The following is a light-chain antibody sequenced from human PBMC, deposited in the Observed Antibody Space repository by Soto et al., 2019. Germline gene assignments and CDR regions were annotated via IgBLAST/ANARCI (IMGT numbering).Light chain of an antibody. CDR2: DAS. J-gene: IGKJ1*01. CDR3: QQYHSYWT. CDR1: QGISNY. Sequence: DIQMTQSPSALSASVGYAAISTFRASQGISNYLAWFQQKPGKVPKRLIYDASSLQSGVPQRFSGSGSGTEFTLTISSLQTDDFSTYYCQQYHSYWTFGQGTKVDIK. V-gene: IGKV1-17*03.